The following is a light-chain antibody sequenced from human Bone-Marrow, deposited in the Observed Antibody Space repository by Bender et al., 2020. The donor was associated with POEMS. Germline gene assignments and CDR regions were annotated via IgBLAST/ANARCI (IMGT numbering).Light chain of an antibody. V-gene: IGLV1-44*01. CDR3: AVWDDSLNGWV. CDR2: SSH. Sequence: QSVLTQPPSASGTPGQRVTISCSGGSSNIGAHAVNWYQHLPGTAPKLLIYSSHRRPSEVPDRFSGNRSGTSASLAISGLQSEDEADYYCAVWDDSLNGWVFGGGTKLTVL. CDR1: SSNIGAHA. J-gene: IGLJ3*02.